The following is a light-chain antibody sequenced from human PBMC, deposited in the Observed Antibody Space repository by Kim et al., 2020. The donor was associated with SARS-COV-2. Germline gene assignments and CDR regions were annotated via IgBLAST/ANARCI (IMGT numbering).Light chain of an antibody. CDR3: QQYNNWPFT. J-gene: IGKJ3*01. CDR2: GAS. V-gene: IGKV3-15*01. Sequence: VSPGEGATLSCRASQSVSSNLAWYQQKPGQAPRLLIYGASTRASGVPARFSGSGSGTEFTLTISSLQSEDFAVYYCQQYNNWPFTFGPGTKVDIK. CDR1: QSVSSN.